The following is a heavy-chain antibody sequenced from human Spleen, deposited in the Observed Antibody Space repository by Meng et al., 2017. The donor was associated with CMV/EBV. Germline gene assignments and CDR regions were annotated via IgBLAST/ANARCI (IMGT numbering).Heavy chain of an antibody. V-gene: IGHV4-34*01. Sequence: SETLSLTCGVSGASFTSYYWSWIRQPPGKGLEWIGEINHSGSTNYNPSLKSRVTISVDTSKNQFSLKLSSVTAADAAVYYCARVRRDGGYPIDYWGQGTLVTVSS. J-gene: IGHJ4*02. CDR3: ARVRRDGGYPIDY. D-gene: IGHD3-22*01. CDR1: GASFTSYY. CDR2: INHSGST.